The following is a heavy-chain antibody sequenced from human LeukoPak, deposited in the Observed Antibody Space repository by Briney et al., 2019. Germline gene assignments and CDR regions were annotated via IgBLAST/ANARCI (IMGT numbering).Heavy chain of an antibody. V-gene: IGHV4-39*01. CDR3: ARQGALRCFDWLPTQFQH. CDR2: IYYSGST. CDR1: GGSISSSSYY. D-gene: IGHD3-9*01. Sequence: SETLSLTCTVSGGSISSSSYYWGWIRQPPGKGLEWIGSIYYSGSTYYNPSLKSRVTISVDTSKNQFSLKLSSVTAADTAVYYCARQGALRCFDWLPTQFQHWGQGTLVTVSS. J-gene: IGHJ1*01.